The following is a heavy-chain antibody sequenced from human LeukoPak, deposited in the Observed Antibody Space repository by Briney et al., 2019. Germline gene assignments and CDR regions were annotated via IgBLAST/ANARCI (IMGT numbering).Heavy chain of an antibody. J-gene: IGHJ5*02. CDR2: IYYSGST. D-gene: IGHD3-22*01. CDR1: GGSISSGGYY. Sequence: PSKTLSLTCTVSGGSISSGGYYWSWIRQHPGKGLEWIGYIYYSGSTYYNPSLKSRVTISVDTSKNQFSLRLSSVTAADTAVYYCARRFYYDSTENWFDPWGQGTLVTVSS. CDR3: ARRFYYDSTENWFDP. V-gene: IGHV4-31*02.